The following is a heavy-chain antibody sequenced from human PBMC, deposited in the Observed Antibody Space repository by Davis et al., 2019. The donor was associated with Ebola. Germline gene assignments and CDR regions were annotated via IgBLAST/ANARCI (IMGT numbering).Heavy chain of an antibody. Sequence: GASLRLSCAASGFTFSSYGMHWVRQAPGKGLEWVGRIKSKTDGGTTDYAAPVKGRFTISRDDSKNTLYLQMNSLKTEDTAVYYCTTDTFPLDIVATILEYYYYYGMDVWGQGTTVTVSS. CDR3: TTDTFPLDIVATILEYYYYYGMDV. CDR2: IKSKTDGGTT. J-gene: IGHJ6*02. V-gene: IGHV3-15*01. D-gene: IGHD5-12*01. CDR1: GFTFSSYG.